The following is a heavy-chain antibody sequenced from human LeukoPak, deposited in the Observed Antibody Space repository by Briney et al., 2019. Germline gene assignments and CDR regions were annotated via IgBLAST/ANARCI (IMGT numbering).Heavy chain of an antibody. J-gene: IGHJ4*02. D-gene: IGHD1-26*01. CDR3: GRGNSGSPETPDY. CDR1: GFSFSTYS. CDR2: ISSSSNTI. Sequence: PGGSLRLSCEPSGFSFSTYSMNWVRQAPGKGLEWVSYISSSSNTIYYSDSVKGRFTISRDNAKNSLYLQMNSLRAEDTAVYYCGRGNSGSPETPDYWGQGTLVTVSS. V-gene: IGHV3-48*01.